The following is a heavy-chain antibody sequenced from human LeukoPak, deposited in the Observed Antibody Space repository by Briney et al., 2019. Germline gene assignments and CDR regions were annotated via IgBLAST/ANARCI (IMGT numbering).Heavy chain of an antibody. D-gene: IGHD2-15*01. CDR2: ISWNGVAI. V-gene: IGHV3-9*01. Sequence: PGGSLRLSCAASGFTFDDYAMHWVRLAPGKGLEWVSGISWNGVAIGYADSVKGRFTISRDDARDSLYLQMNSLRVEDTVLYFCAKRATHRGFDYWGQGTFVTVSS. CDR3: AKRATHRGFDY. J-gene: IGHJ4*02. CDR1: GFTFDDYA.